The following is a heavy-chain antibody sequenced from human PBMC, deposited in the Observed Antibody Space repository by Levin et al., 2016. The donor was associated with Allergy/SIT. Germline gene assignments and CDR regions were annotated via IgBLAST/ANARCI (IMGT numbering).Heavy chain of an antibody. J-gene: IGHJ4*02. CDR1: GDSISRYY. V-gene: IGHV4-59*12. Sequence: SETLSLTCSVSGDSISRYYWSWIRQPPGKGLEWIGHIYYSGRTTYNPSLRSRVTISVDTSNNHFSLKLSSVTAADTAVYYCARYPAEDMGKLPLDYWGQGTLVTVSS. CDR3: ARYPAEDMGKLPLDY. CDR2: IYYSGRT. D-gene: IGHD1-7*01.